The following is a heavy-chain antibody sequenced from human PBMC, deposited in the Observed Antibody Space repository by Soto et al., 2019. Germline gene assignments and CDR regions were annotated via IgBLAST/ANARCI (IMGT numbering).Heavy chain of an antibody. CDR2: IYYSGST. CDR3: ARDQVSSGYGPFFDY. Sequence: SETLSLTCTVSGGSISSYYWSWIRQPPGKGLEWIGYIYYSGSTNYNPSLKSRVTISVDTSKNQFSLKLSSVTAADTAVYYCARDQVSSGYGPFFDYWGQGPLVTVSS. J-gene: IGHJ4*02. CDR1: GGSISSYY. D-gene: IGHD5-12*01. V-gene: IGHV4-59*01.